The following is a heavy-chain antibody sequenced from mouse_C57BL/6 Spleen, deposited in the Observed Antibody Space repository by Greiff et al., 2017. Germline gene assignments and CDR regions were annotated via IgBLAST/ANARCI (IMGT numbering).Heavy chain of an antibody. CDR2: IYPRSGNT. J-gene: IGHJ4*01. CDR1: GYTFTSYG. Sequence: QVQLQQSGAELARPGASVKLSCKASGYTFTSYGISWVKQRTGQGLEWIGEIYPRSGNTYYNEKFKGKATLTADKSSSTAYMELRSLTSEDSAVYFCARSYYSNYEDYAMDYWGQGTSVTVSS. CDR3: ARSYYSNYEDYAMDY. V-gene: IGHV1-81*01. D-gene: IGHD2-5*01.